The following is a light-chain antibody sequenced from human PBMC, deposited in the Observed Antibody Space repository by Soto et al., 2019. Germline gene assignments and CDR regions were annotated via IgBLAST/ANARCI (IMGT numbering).Light chain of an antibody. CDR3: ATWDDSLNGPV. V-gene: IGLV1-44*01. CDR1: SSNIGGNI. CDR2: GDS. J-gene: IGLJ3*02. Sequence: QAVLTQPPSASGTPGQRVTISCSGSSSNIGGNIVNWYQHLPGTAPKLLVYGDSQRPSGVPDRFSGSKSGTSASLAISGLQSEDEADYYCATWDDSLNGPVFGGGTKLTVL.